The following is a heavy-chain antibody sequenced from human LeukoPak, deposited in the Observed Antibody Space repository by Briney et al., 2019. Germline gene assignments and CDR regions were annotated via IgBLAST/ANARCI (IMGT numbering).Heavy chain of an antibody. CDR2: IYYSGST. CDR1: GGSISSYY. J-gene: IGHJ5*02. V-gene: IGHV4-59*08. Sequence: PSETLSLTCTVSGGSISSYYWSWIRQPPGKGLEWIGYIYYSGSTNYKPSVKSRVTISVDTSKNQFSLKLSSVTAADTAVYYCARHYQKRITMVRKNNWFDPWGQGTLVTVSS. CDR3: ARHYQKRITMVRKNNWFDP. D-gene: IGHD3-10*01.